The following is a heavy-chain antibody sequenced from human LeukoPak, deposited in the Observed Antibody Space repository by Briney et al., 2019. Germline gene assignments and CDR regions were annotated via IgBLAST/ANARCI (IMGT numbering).Heavy chain of an antibody. CDR1: GFTFSTYA. D-gene: IGHD6-6*01. CDR3: AKEQQLGRPFDY. Sequence: GGSLRLSCAASGFTFSTYAMSWVRQAPGKGLEWVSGISGSGGSTYYADSVKGRFTISRDNSKNTLYVQMNSLRGEDTAVYCCAKEQQLGRPFDYWGQGTLVTVSS. CDR2: ISGSGGST. V-gene: IGHV3-23*01. J-gene: IGHJ4*02.